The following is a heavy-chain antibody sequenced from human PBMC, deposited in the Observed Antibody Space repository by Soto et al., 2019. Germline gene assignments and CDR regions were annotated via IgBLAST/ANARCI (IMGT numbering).Heavy chain of an antibody. V-gene: IGHV3-33*01. Sequence: LRLSCAASGFTFSSYGMHWVRQAPGKGLEWVAVIWYDGSNKYYADSVKGRFTISRDNSKNTLYLQMNSLRAEDTAVYYCARDGHYSSGYYYRYYFDYWGQGTLVTVSS. CDR1: GFTFSSYG. CDR2: IWYDGSNK. CDR3: ARDGHYSSGYYYRYYFDY. D-gene: IGHD3-22*01. J-gene: IGHJ4*02.